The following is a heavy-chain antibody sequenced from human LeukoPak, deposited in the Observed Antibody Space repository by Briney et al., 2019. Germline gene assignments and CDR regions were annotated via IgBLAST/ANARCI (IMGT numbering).Heavy chain of an antibody. Sequence: GGSLRLSCVASGFSFCYYYISWIRQAPGKGLEWVSYISDSGTTKYNADSMKGRFTISRDNAKNSVYLQMNSLRAEDTAIYYCARCPSSSFFDPWGQGTLVTVSS. J-gene: IGHJ5*02. CDR2: ISDSGTTK. CDR1: GFSFCYYY. CDR3: ARCPSSSFFDP. V-gene: IGHV3-11*01.